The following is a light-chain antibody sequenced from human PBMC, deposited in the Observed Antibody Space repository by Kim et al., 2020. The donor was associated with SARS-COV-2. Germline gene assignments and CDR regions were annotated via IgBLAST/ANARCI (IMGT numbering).Light chain of an antibody. CDR1: SSNIGAGYD. Sequence: QSVLTQPPSVSGAPGQRLTIPCTGSSSNIGAGYDVHWYQQLPGTAPKLLIYGNSNRPSGVPDRFSGSKSGTSASLAIPGLQAEDEADYYCQSYDSSLSGWVFGGGPQLTVL. V-gene: IGLV1-40*01. CDR3: QSYDSSLSGWV. CDR2: GNS. J-gene: IGLJ3*02.